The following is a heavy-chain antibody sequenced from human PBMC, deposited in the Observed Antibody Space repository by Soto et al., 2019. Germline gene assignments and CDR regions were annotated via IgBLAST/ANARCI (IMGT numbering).Heavy chain of an antibody. CDR2: IIPILGIA. J-gene: IGHJ4*02. CDR1: GGTFSSYT. CDR3: ASAKDIVVVPAAMRKDY. Sequence: QVQLVQSGAEVKKPGSSVKVSCKASGGTFSSYTISWVRQAPGQELEWMGRIIPILGIANYAQKFQGRVTITADKTTSTAYMVLSSLRSENTAVYYCASAKDIVVVPAAMRKDYWGQGTLVTVSS. V-gene: IGHV1-69*02. D-gene: IGHD2-2*01.